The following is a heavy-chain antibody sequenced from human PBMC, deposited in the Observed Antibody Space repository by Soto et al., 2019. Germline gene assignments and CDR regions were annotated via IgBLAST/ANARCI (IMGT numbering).Heavy chain of an antibody. D-gene: IGHD5-12*01. CDR2: INPNSGGT. Sequence: ASVKVSCKAPGYTFTGYYMHWVRQAPGQGLEWMGWINPNSGGTNYAQKFQGWVTMTRDTSISTAYMELSRLRSDDTAVYYCARTRGYSGYDHDAFDIWGQGTMVTVSS. J-gene: IGHJ3*02. CDR1: GYTFTGYY. CDR3: ARTRGYSGYDHDAFDI. V-gene: IGHV1-2*04.